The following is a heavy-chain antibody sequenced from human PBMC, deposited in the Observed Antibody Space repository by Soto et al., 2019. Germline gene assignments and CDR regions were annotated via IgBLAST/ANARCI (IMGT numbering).Heavy chain of an antibody. CDR3: VKGGKPAHQKYYGIDV. Sequence: GGSLRLTCAASGFTFSDFYMTWIRQPPGKGLEWISYINASDSFTTYAASDRGRFVISRDCARSSVYLQINNLRSEDTAVYYCVKGGKPAHQKYYGIDVWGQGTTVTVSS. V-gene: IGHV3-11*06. CDR2: INASDSFT. CDR1: GFTFSDFY. J-gene: IGHJ6*01. D-gene: IGHD3-16*01.